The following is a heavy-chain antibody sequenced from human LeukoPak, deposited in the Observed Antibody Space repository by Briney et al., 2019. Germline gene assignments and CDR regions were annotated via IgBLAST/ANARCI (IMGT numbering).Heavy chain of an antibody. CDR1: GYTFTSNY. CDR3: ARTGENPPAATLYGMDV. Sequence: ASVKVSCKASGYTFTSNYIHWVRQAPGQGLEWMGMIYPRDGSTSYAQKFQGRVTITADESTSTAYMELSSLRSEDTAVYYCARTGENPPAATLYGMDVWGQGTTVTVSS. V-gene: IGHV1-46*01. CDR2: IYPRDGST. J-gene: IGHJ6*02. D-gene: IGHD2-15*01.